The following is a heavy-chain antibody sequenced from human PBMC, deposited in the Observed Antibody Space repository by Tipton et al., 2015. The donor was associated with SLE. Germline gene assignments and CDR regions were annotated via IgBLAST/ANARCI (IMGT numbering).Heavy chain of an antibody. V-gene: IGHV3-23*01. D-gene: IGHD3-10*01. Sequence: GSLRLSCAASGFTFVSYEMNWVRQAPGKGLEWVSAISGSGGSTYYADSVKGRFTISRDNSKNTLYLQMNSLRAEDTAVYYCAKAVTNYYGSGSPPDYWGQGTLVTVSS. CDR3: AKAVTNYYGSGSPPDY. CDR2: ISGSGGST. CDR1: GFTFVSYE. J-gene: IGHJ4*02.